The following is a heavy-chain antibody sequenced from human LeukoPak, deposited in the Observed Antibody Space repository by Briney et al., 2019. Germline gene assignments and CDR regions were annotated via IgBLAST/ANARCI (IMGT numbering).Heavy chain of an antibody. CDR2: IYRSGST. Sequence: SETLSLTCGVSGYSISSGYYWGWMRQPPGKGLEWIGSIYRSGSTYYNPSLKSRVTISVDTSENQFSLKLSSVTAADTALYYCARVREVADAFDIWGQGTMVTVSS. V-gene: IGHV4-38-2*01. CDR3: ARVREVADAFDI. CDR1: GYSISSGYY. D-gene: IGHD5-12*01. J-gene: IGHJ3*02.